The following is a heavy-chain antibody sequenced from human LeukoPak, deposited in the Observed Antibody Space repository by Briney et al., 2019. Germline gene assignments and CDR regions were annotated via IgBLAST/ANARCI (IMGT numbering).Heavy chain of an antibody. CDR3: ARTGDPVSGSYYKNAFDI. J-gene: IGHJ3*02. V-gene: IGHV4-38-2*02. Sequence: ASETLSLTCTVSGYSISSGYYWGWIRQPPGQGLEWIGSIYHSGSTYYNPSLKSRVTISVDTSKNQFSLKLSSVTAADTAVYYCARTGDPVSGSYYKNAFDIWGQGTMVTVSS. D-gene: IGHD3-10*01. CDR1: GYSISSGYY. CDR2: IYHSGST.